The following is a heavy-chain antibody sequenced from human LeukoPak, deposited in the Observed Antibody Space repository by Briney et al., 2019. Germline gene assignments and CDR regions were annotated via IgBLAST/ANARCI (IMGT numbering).Heavy chain of an antibody. CDR3: AKATYYDFRSDYPEYYFDY. CDR2: ISGSGGST. D-gene: IGHD3-3*01. Sequence: GRSLRLSCAASGFTFDDYAMSWVRQAPGKGLEWVSGISGSGGSTYYADSVKGRFTISRDNSKNTLYLQMNSLRAEDTAVYYCAKATYYDFRSDYPEYYFDYWGQGTLVTVSS. V-gene: IGHV3-23*01. CDR1: GFTFDDYA. J-gene: IGHJ4*02.